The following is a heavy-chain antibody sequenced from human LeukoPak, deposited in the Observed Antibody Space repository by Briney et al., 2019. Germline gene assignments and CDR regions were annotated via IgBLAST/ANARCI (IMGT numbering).Heavy chain of an antibody. Sequence: SETLSLTCTVSGGSISSYYWSWIRQPAGKGLEWIGRIYTSESTNYNPSLKSRVTMSVDTSKNQFSLKLSSVTAGDTAVYYCASYHLYDYGDYTRYFDYWGQGTLVTVSS. D-gene: IGHD4-17*01. CDR3: ASYHLYDYGDYTRYFDY. CDR1: GGSISSYY. V-gene: IGHV4-4*07. CDR2: IYTSEST. J-gene: IGHJ4*02.